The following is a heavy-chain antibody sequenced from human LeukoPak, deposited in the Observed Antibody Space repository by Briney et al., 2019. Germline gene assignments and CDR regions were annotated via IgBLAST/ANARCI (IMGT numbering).Heavy chain of an antibody. J-gene: IGHJ3*02. D-gene: IGHD3-10*01. CDR2: IRYDGSNK. CDR1: GFTFSSYG. CDR3: AKDQLIWFGDLSAFDI. Sequence: GGSLRLSCAASGFTFSSYGMHWVRQAPGKGLEWVAFIRYDGSNKYYADSVKGRFTISRDNSENTLYLQMNSLRAEDTAVYYCAKDQLIWFGDLSAFDIWGQGTMVTVSS. V-gene: IGHV3-30*02.